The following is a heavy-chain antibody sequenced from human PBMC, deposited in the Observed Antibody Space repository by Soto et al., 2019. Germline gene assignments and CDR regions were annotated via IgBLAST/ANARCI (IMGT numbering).Heavy chain of an antibody. J-gene: IGHJ5*02. D-gene: IGHD4-4*01. CDR3: ARVGHTVSLVGSDP. CDR2: TRYEGSNK. Sequence: PGGFLRHSCAASESTLRTSAVHWVRQARDKKIDSVAVTRYEGSNKYHADSVKGRFTISRDNSKNTLYLQMNSLRAEFSSVYYCARVGHTVSLVGSDPWGLG. V-gene: IGHV3-30-3*01. CDR1: ESTLRTSA.